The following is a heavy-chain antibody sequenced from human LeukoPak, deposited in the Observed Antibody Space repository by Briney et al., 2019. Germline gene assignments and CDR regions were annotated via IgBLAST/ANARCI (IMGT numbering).Heavy chain of an antibody. J-gene: IGHJ4*02. CDR3: TRHLSTGY. CDR1: GFTFSGSA. Sequence: GGSLRLSCAASGFTFSGSAMHWVRQASGKELEWVGRIRSKANSYAAAYAASVKGRFTISRDDSKNTAYLQMNSLKTEDTAVYYCTRHLSTGYWGQGTLVTVSS. V-gene: IGHV3-73*01. CDR2: IRSKANSYAA. D-gene: IGHD2-2*01.